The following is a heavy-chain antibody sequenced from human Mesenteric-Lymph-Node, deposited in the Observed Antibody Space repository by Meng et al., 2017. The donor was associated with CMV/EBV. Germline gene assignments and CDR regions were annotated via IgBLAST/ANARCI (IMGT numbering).Heavy chain of an antibody. CDR3: ARGSDIPVNNY. CDR2: INHSGVP. D-gene: IGHD2-15*01. J-gene: IGHJ4*02. V-gene: IGHV4-34*01. Sequence: QVQLQQWGAGLLKPSETLSLTCAVYVGSFSGYYWSWIRQPPGKGLEWIGEINHSGVPNYNPSLKSRVTISLDGSKNQFSLKLSSVTAEDTAVYYCARGSDIPVNNYWGQGTLVTVSS. CDR1: VGSFSGYY.